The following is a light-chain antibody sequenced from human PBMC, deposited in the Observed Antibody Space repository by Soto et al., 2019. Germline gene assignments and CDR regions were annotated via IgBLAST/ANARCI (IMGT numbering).Light chain of an antibody. CDR3: SSYTTTSTLV. Sequence: QSALTQPASVSGSPGQSITIACTGTNRDVGSYNLVSWYQQRPGEAPKLIISEVRNRPSGISYRFTGSKSGNTASRTISGLQAEDEADYYCSSYTTTSTLVFGGGTKLTVL. CDR1: NRDVGSYNL. J-gene: IGLJ3*02. V-gene: IGLV2-14*01. CDR2: EVR.